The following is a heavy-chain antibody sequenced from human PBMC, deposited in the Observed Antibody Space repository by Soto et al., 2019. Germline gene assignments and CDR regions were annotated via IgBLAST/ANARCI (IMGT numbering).Heavy chain of an antibody. V-gene: IGHV4-34*01. CDR1: GGSFSGYY. D-gene: IGHD2-2*01. CDR3: ARGSYCSCTSCRVLYYYYYMDV. Sequence: SETLSLTCAVYGGSFSGYYWSWIRQPPGKGLEWIGEINHSGSTNYNPSLKSRVTISVDTSKNQFSLKLSSVTAADTAVYYCARGSYCSCTSCRVLYYYYYMDVWGKGTTVTV. J-gene: IGHJ6*03. CDR2: INHSGST.